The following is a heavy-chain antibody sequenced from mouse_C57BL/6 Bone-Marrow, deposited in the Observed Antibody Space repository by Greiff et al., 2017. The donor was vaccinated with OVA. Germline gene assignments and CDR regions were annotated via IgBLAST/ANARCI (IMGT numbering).Heavy chain of an antibody. D-gene: IGHD3-3*01. CDR1: GYSFTGYY. J-gene: IGHJ2*01. CDR3: ARGTGFDY. CDR2: IYPYNGVS. Sequence: VQLQQSGPELVKPGASVQISCKASGYSFTGYYMHWVKQSHGTILDWIGYIYPYNGVSSYNQKFTGMATLTVVKSSRTAYMGLRSLTSEDSAFSYLARGTGFDYWGQGTTLTVSS. V-gene: IGHV1-31*01.